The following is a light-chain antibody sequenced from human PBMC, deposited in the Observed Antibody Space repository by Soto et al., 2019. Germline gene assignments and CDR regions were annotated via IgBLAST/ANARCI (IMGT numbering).Light chain of an antibody. Sequence: QSVLTQPRSVSGSPGQSVAISCTGTSSDVGGYDYVSWYQQHPGKAPNVIIFDVSKRPSGVPDRFSGSKSGNTASLTISGLQAEDEADYYCCSYAGSSSSIFGTGTKVTVL. V-gene: IGLV2-11*01. CDR1: SSDVGGYDY. J-gene: IGLJ1*01. CDR2: DVS. CDR3: CSYAGSSSSI.